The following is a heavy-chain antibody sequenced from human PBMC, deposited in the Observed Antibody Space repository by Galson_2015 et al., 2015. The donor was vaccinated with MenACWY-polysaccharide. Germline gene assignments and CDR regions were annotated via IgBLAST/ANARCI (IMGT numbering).Heavy chain of an antibody. CDR2: ILDGGHP. D-gene: IGHD3-10*01. CDR3: AKVEEASGLSTSFVDY. Sequence: SLRLSCAASGFSFNSYAMPWVRQAPGKGLEWVSGILDGGHPYYADSVTGRLAISSDNSKNTIYLQMDSLSAEDTAVYYCAKVEEASGLSTSFVDYWGQGALVTVSS. CDR1: GFSFNSYA. V-gene: IGHV3-23*01. J-gene: IGHJ4*02.